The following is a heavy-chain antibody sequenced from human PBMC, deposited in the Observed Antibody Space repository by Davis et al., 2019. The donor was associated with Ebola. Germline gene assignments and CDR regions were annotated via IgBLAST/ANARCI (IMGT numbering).Heavy chain of an antibody. CDR1: GYTFTGYY. CDR3: ARCGGDCYSKAFDI. J-gene: IGHJ3*02. V-gene: IGHV1-2*02. CDR2: INPNSGGT. D-gene: IGHD2-21*01. Sequence: ASVKVSCKASGYTFTGYYMHWVRQAPGQGLEWMGWINPNSGGTNYAQKFQGRVTMTRDTSTSTVYMELSSLRSEDTAVYYCARCGGDCYSKAFDIWGQGTMVTVSS.